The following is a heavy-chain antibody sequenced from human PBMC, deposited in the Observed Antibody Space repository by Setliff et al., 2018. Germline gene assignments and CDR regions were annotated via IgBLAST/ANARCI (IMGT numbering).Heavy chain of an antibody. CDR2: IYPGDSDT. CDR3: ARDSGSPLDY. J-gene: IGHJ4*02. D-gene: IGHD6-6*01. Sequence: PGESLKISCQGSGYTFTNYWIGWVRQMPGKGLEWMGIIYPGDSDTRYSPSFEGQVTISADKSISTAYLQWSSPKASDTAMYYCARDSGSPLDYWGQGTLVTVSS. V-gene: IGHV5-51*01. CDR1: GYTFTNYW.